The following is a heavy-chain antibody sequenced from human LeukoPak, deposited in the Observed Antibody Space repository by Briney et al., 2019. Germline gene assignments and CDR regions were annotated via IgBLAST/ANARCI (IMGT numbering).Heavy chain of an antibody. J-gene: IGHJ5*02. D-gene: IGHD6-13*01. V-gene: IGHV3-74*01. CDR1: GFTFSSYW. Sequence: GGSLRLSYAASGFTFSSYWMHGVRQAPGKGLGWVSRINSDGSRTNYADSVKGRFTISGDNAKNTLYLQMNSLRAEDTAVYYCARAGSSSWYSNRFDPWGEGTLVTVSS. CDR3: ARAGSSSWYSNRFDP. CDR2: INSDGSRT.